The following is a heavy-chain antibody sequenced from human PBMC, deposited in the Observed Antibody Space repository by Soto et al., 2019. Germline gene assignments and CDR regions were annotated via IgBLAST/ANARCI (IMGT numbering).Heavy chain of an antibody. CDR1: GYTFTSYD. CDR3: ARGPRNWGVDY. D-gene: IGHD7-27*01. CDR2: MNPNSGNT. Sequence: QVLLVQSGDEAKKPGASVKVSCKAAGYTFTSYDINCVRQATGQDFEWMGWMNPNSGNTAYAQKFQGRVTMTRDTSKSTAFMELSSLTSEDTAVYYCARGPRNWGVDYWGQGTLVTVSS. J-gene: IGHJ4*02. V-gene: IGHV1-8*01.